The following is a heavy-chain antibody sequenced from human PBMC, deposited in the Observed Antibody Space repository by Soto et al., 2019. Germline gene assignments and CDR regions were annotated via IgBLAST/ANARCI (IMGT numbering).Heavy chain of an antibody. J-gene: IGHJ6*02. Sequence: GGSLRLSCASSGFTFSDYYMSWIRQAPGKGLEWISSISSSAGTIYYGDSVKGRFTISRDNAKNSLFLQVNSLRAEDTAVYYCARDRLANVWGQGTTVTVSS. CDR1: GFTFSDYY. CDR3: ARDRLANV. D-gene: IGHD6-19*01. V-gene: IGHV3-11*01. CDR2: ISSSAGTI.